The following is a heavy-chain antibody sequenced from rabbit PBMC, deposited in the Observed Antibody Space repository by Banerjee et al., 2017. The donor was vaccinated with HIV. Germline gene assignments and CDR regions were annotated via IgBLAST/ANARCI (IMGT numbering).Heavy chain of an antibody. CDR1: GFSFSSSYW. CDR2: IYTGSGSA. Sequence: QSLEESGGGLVQPEGSLTLPCTASGFSFSSSYWICWVRQAPGKGLEWIACIYTGSGSAWYASCVNGRFTISRSTSLNTVNLKMTSLTAADTATYFCARDLAGVIGWNFGLWGPGTLVTVS. D-gene: IGHD4-1*01. V-gene: IGHV1S43*01. J-gene: IGHJ4*01. CDR3: ARDLAGVIGWNFGL.